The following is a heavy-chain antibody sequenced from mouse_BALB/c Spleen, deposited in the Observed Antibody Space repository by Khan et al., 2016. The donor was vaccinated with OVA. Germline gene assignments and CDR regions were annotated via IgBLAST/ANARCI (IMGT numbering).Heavy chain of an antibody. Sequence: QVQLQQPGPELVKPGSSMKMSCKASGYTFTDYVLNWVKQRTGQGLEWIGEIFPGSGGTYYNEKFKGKATLTADKSSNTVYMQLSSLTSEDSAVYFCARSGYGSLVYWGQGTTLTVSS. CDR2: IFPGSGGT. D-gene: IGHD1-1*01. V-gene: IGHV1-77*01. CDR3: ARSGYGSLVY. J-gene: IGHJ2*01. CDR1: GYTFTDYV.